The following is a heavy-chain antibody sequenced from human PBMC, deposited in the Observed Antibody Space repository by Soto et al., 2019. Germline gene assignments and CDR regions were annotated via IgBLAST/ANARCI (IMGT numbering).Heavy chain of an antibody. Sequence: ELQLLESGGGFVQPGGSLRLSCAASGFSFSSYAMSWVRQAPGKGLEWVSAISGSSGSTYYTDSVKGRFTISRDNSKNTLDLQMISLRAEDTALYYCAKAGVMSGYCRHNFDYWGQGILVTVSS. CDR2: ISGSSGST. CDR1: GFSFSSYA. J-gene: IGHJ4*02. CDR3: AKAGVMSGYCRHNFDY. V-gene: IGHV3-23*01. D-gene: IGHD3-3*01.